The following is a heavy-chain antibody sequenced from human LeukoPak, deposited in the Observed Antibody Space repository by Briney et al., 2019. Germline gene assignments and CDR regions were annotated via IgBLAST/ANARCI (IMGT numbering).Heavy chain of an antibody. CDR2: TNQDGSEK. CDR3: ARELVVGPAEYFQH. D-gene: IGHD2-8*02. CDR1: GFIFSSSW. J-gene: IGHJ1*01. V-gene: IGHV3-7*01. Sequence: GGSLRLSCAASGFIFSSSWMTWVRQAPGKGLEWVANTNQDGSEKYYLDSVRGRFTISRDNAKNSLYLQMNSLRGEDTAVYYCARELVVGPAEYFQHWGKGTLVTVSA.